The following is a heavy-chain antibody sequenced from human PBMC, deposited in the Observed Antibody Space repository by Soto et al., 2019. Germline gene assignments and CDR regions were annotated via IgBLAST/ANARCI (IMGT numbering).Heavy chain of an antibody. Sequence: QVQLVQSGAEVKKPGSSVKVSCKASGGTFSSYAISWVRQAPGQGLEWMGGIIPIFGTANYAQKFQGRVTIPAEESTSIAYMEWSSLRSEDTAVYYCASDLENWNYGHSGMDVWGQGTTVTVSS. V-gene: IGHV1-69*12. CDR2: IIPIFGTA. D-gene: IGHD1-7*01. CDR1: GGTFSSYA. CDR3: ASDLENWNYGHSGMDV. J-gene: IGHJ6*02.